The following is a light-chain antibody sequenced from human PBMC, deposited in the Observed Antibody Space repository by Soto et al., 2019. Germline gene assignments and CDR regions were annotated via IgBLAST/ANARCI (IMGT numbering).Light chain of an antibody. CDR3: CSYVGRNTYV. CDR1: SSDVGGNNY. CDR2: DVS. J-gene: IGLJ1*01. Sequence: QSALTQPRSASGSPGQSITISCTGTSSDVGGNNYVSWYQQHPAKAPKLIIFDVSKRPSGVPNRFSGSKSGNTASLTISGLRAEDEADYYCCSYVGRNTYVFGTGTKVTVL. V-gene: IGLV2-11*01.